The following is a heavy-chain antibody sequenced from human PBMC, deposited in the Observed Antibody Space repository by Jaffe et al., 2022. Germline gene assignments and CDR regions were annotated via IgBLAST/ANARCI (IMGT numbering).Heavy chain of an antibody. CDR1: GGTFSSYA. J-gene: IGHJ3*02. V-gene: IGHV1-69*05. Sequence: QVQLVQSGAEVKKPGSSVKVSCKASGGTFSSYAISWVRQAPGQGLEWMGGIIPIFGTANYAQKFQGRVTITTDESTSTAYMELSSLRSEDTAVYYCARQVVVVVAALRGDAFDIWGQGTMVTVSS. CDR3: ARQVVVVVAALRGDAFDI. D-gene: IGHD2-15*01. CDR2: IIPIFGTA.